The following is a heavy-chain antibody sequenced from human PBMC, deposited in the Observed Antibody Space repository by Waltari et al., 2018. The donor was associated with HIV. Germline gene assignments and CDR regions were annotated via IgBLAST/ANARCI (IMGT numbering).Heavy chain of an antibody. V-gene: IGHV3-33*01. CDR2: IWSDGRNK. CDR3: VREMGPFNAFDI. D-gene: IGHD2-8*01. J-gene: IGHJ3*02. Sequence: QVQLVESGGGVGNLWRSLISSSTASAFISRTYGLHWVRQAPGKGLEWVAVIWSDGRNKFYADSVKGRFTFSRDNSKNTLYLQMNSLRVDDTAVYYCVREMGPFNAFDIWGHGTTVTISS. CDR1: AFISRTYG.